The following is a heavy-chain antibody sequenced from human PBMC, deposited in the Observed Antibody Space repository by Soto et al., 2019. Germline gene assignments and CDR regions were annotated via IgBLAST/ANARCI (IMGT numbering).Heavy chain of an antibody. D-gene: IGHD3-10*01. J-gene: IGHJ4*02. CDR3: VSGSYYPVLRY. Sequence: QVQLQQWGAGLLKPSETLSLTCAVYGGSFSGYYWSWIRQPPGKGLEWIGEINHSGSTNYNPSLKSRVTISVDTSKNQFSLKLSSVTAADTAVYYCVSGSYYPVLRYWGRGTLVTVSS. V-gene: IGHV4-34*01. CDR2: INHSGST. CDR1: GGSFSGYY.